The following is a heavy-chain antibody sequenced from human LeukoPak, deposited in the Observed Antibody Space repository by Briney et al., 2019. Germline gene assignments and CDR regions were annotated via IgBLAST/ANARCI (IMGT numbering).Heavy chain of an antibody. CDR1: GFTFSSYE. CDR3: TRAKPPYCRGGGCRAPGAFDI. V-gene: IGHV3-48*03. D-gene: IGHD2-15*01. CDR2: ISSDGNTI. Sequence: GGSLRLSCAASGFTFSSYEMNWVRQAPGKGLEWISYISSDGNTIYYADSVKGRFTISRDNAKNSLYLHMNSLRAEDTAVYYCTRAKPPYCRGGGCRAPGAFDIWGQGTVVTVSS. J-gene: IGHJ3*02.